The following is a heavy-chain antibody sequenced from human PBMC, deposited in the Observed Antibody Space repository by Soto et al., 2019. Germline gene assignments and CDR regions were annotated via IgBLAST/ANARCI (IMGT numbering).Heavy chain of an antibody. V-gene: IGHV3-74*01. CDR3: LVPDLHYYYYYMDV. CDR2: INSDGSST. CDR1: GFTFSSYW. D-gene: IGHD6-13*01. Sequence: GESLKISCAASGFTFSSYWMHWVRQAPGKGLVWVSRINSDGSSTSYADSVKGRFTISRDNAKNTLYLQMNSLRAEDTAVYYCLVPDLHYYYYYMDVWGKGTTVTVSS. J-gene: IGHJ6*03.